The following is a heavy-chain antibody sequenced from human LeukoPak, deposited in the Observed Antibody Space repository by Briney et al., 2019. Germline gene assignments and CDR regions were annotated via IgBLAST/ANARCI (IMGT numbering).Heavy chain of an antibody. Sequence: SETLSLTCTVSGGSISSSSYYWGWIRQPPGKGLEWIGSIYYSGSTYYNPSLKSRVTISVDTSKNQFSLKLSSVTAADTAVYYCARVVTMVPGVPYFDYWGQGTLVTVSS. D-gene: IGHD3-10*01. V-gene: IGHV4-39*07. CDR3: ARVVTMVPGVPYFDY. J-gene: IGHJ4*02. CDR2: IYYSGST. CDR1: GGSISSSSYY.